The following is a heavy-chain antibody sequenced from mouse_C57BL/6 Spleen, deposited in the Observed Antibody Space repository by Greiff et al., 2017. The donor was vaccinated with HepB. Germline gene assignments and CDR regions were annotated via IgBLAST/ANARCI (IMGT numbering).Heavy chain of an antibody. V-gene: IGHV5-9-1*02. CDR1: GFTFSSYA. CDR3: TRDLGHVDY. Sequence: EVKLEESGEGLVKPGGSLKLSCAASGFTFSSYAMSWVRQTPEKRLEWVAYISSGGDYIYYADTVKGRFTISRDNARNTLYLQMSSLKSEDTAMYYCTRDLGHVDYWSQGTTLTVSS. J-gene: IGHJ2*01. D-gene: IGHD4-1*01. CDR2: ISSGGDYI.